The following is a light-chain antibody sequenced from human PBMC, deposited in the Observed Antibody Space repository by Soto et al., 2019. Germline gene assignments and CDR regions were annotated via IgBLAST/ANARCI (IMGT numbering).Light chain of an antibody. V-gene: IGKV1-27*01. CDR3: QKHNSAPFT. CDR1: QGISNS. J-gene: IGKJ3*01. CDR2: AAS. Sequence: DIQMTQSPSSLSASVGARVTITCRASQGISNSLAWYQQKPGKVPKLLIYAASTLQSGVPSRFSGSGSGTDFTLTISSLQPEDVATYYCQKHNSAPFTFGPGTTVDFK.